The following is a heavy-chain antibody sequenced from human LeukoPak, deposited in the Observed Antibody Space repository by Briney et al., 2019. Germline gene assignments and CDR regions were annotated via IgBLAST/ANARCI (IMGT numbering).Heavy chain of an antibody. Sequence: PGGSLRLSCAASGFTFSSYAMHWVRQAPGKGLEWVAVISYDGSNKYYADSVKGRFTISRDNSKNTLYLQMNSLRAEDTAVYYCARDIEAMAGSDAGFGAFDIWGQGTMVTVSS. V-gene: IGHV3-30-3*01. D-gene: IGHD6-19*01. CDR2: ISYDGSNK. CDR3: ARDIEAMAGSDAGFGAFDI. CDR1: GFTFSSYA. J-gene: IGHJ3*02.